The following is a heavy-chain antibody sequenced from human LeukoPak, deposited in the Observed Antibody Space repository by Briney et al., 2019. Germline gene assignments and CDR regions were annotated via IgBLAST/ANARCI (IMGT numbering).Heavy chain of an antibody. V-gene: IGHV1-2*02. J-gene: IGHJ4*02. CDR1: GYTFTGYF. CDR2: INHNSGGT. Sequence: GASVKVSCKASGYTFTGYFXXXXXXXXXXXXXXXXXINHNSGGTNYAQNFKGRVTMTRDTSISTAYMELSRLRSDDTAVYYCARVRVTGSYGLDLGHWGQGTLVTVSS. D-gene: IGHD1-26*01. CDR3: ARVRVTGSYGLDLGH.